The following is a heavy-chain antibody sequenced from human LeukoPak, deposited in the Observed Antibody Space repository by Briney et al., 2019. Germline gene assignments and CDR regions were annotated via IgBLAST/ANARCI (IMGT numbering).Heavy chain of an antibody. V-gene: IGHV1-3*01. Sequence: ASVKVSCKASGYTFTSYAMHWVRQAPGQRLEWMGWINAGNGNTKYSQKFQGRVTITRDTSASTAYMELSSLRSEDTALYFWARTAYDILTGEIHNWFDPWGQGTLVTVSS. CDR1: GYTFTSYA. CDR3: ARTAYDILTGEIHNWFDP. CDR2: INAGNGNT. J-gene: IGHJ5*02. D-gene: IGHD3-9*01.